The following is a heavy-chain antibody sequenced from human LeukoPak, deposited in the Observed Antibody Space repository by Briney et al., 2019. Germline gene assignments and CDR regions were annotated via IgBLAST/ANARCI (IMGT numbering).Heavy chain of an antibody. CDR3: AKESYYDSGAAFDI. Sequence: GGSLRLSCAASGFTFSHHGMNWVRQAPGKGLEWVAFIRYDGSNKYYADSVKGRFTISRDNSKNTLYLQMNSLRAEDTAVYYCAKESYYDSGAAFDIWGQGTMVTVSS. J-gene: IGHJ3*02. D-gene: IGHD3-22*01. CDR2: IRYDGSNK. CDR1: GFTFSHHG. V-gene: IGHV3-30*02.